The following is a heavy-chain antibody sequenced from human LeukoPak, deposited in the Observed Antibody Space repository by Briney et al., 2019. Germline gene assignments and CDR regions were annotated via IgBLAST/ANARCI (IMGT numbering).Heavy chain of an antibody. D-gene: IGHD5-24*01. CDR2: INPGGGRT. V-gene: IGHV1-46*01. CDR1: GYTFTSYY. CDR3: ARGVEMATMVNAFDI. Sequence: GASVKVSCKASGYTFTSYYMHWMRQAPGQGLEWMGTINPGGGRTSYAQKFQDRDTMTKDTSTSTVYMELSSLRSEDTAVYYCARGVEMATMVNAFDIWGQGTMVTVSS. J-gene: IGHJ3*02.